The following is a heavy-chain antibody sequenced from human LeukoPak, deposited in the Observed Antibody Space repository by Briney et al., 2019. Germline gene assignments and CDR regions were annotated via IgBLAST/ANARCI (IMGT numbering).Heavy chain of an antibody. CDR2: TYYRSKWFN. J-gene: IGHJ4*02. V-gene: IGHV6-1*01. CDR3: ARVTSGYKSSFDY. Sequence: SQTLSLTCAISGDSVSSNSAAWNWIRQSPSGGLEWLGRTYYRSKWFNDYAVSVNSRITINPDTSKNQFSLQLNSVTPEDTAVYYCARVTSGYKSSFDYWGQGILVTVSS. D-gene: IGHD5-12*01. CDR1: GDSVSSNSAA.